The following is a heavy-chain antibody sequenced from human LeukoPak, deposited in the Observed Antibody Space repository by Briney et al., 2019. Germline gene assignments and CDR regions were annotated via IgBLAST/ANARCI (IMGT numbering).Heavy chain of an antibody. CDR1: GGSISSSSYY. V-gene: IGHV4-39*01. D-gene: IGHD4-11*01. CDR2: IYYSGST. CDR3: ARQGNTVTTNWFDP. J-gene: IGHJ5*02. Sequence: PSETLSLTCTVSGGSISSSSYYWGWIRQPRGKGLEWIGSIYYSGSTYYNPSLKSRVTISVDTSKNQFSLKLSSATAADTAVYYCARQGNTVTTNWFDPWGQGTLVTVSS.